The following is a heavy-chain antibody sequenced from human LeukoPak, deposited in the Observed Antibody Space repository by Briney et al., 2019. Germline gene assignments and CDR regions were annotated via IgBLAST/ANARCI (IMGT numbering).Heavy chain of an antibody. D-gene: IGHD6-19*01. J-gene: IGHJ3*02. CDR2: IRYDGSNK. CDR3: AKDLAVAGTFYAFDI. V-gene: IGHV3-30*02. Sequence: GGSLRLSCAASGFTFSSYGMHWVRQAPGKGLEWVAFIRYDGSNKYYADSVKGRFTISRDNSKNTLYLQMNSLRAEDTAVYYCAKDLAVAGTFYAFDIWGQGTMVTVSS. CDR1: GFTFSSYG.